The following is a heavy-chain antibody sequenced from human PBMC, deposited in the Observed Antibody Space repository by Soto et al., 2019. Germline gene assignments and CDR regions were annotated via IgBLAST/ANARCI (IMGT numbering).Heavy chain of an antibody. D-gene: IGHD3-10*01. V-gene: IGHV4-30-2*01. CDR2: IYHSGST. Sequence: PSETLSLTSAVSGGSISSGGYSWSWIRQPPGKGLEWIGYIYHSGSTYHNPSLKSRVTISVDTSKNQFSLKLSSVTAADTAVYYCARAPRGNYGYPSYFDYWGQGTLVTVS. CDR3: ARAPRGNYGYPSYFDY. CDR1: GGSISSGGYS. J-gene: IGHJ4*02.